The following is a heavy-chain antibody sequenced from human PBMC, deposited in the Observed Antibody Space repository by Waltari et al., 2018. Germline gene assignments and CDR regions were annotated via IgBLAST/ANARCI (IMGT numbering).Heavy chain of an antibody. CDR1: GFSLTTGGVG. Sequence: QITLKESGPTLVKPTQTLTLTCTFSGFSLTTGGVGVGWIRQPPGKALEWLALIYWDNNKPYSPCLTSRLTITKDTSKNQVVLTMTNMDPADTATDYGAHRRREATVTTGFDFWGQGILVTVSS. J-gene: IGHJ4*02. D-gene: IGHD4-17*01. CDR2: IYWDNNK. CDR3: AHRRREATVTTGFDF. V-gene: IGHV2-5*02.